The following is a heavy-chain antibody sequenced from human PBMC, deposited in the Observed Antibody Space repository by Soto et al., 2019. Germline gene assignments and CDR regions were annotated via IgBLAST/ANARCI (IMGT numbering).Heavy chain of an antibody. CDR1: GYTFTSYA. CDR2: INAGNGNT. Sequence: ASVKVSCKASGYTFTSYAMHWVRQAPGQRLEWMGWINAGNGNTKYSQKFQGRVTITRDTSASTAYMELSSLRSEDTAVYYCASLFTTIFGVVIGFDIWGQGTMVTVSS. J-gene: IGHJ3*02. CDR3: ASLFTTIFGVVIGFDI. V-gene: IGHV1-3*01. D-gene: IGHD3-3*01.